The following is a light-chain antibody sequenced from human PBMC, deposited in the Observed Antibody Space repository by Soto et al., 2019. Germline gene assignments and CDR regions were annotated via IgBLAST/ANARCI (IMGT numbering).Light chain of an antibody. CDR2: AAS. J-gene: IGKJ5*01. V-gene: IGKV1-9*01. CDR1: QVISTS. CDR3: QQLFDSPIP. Sequence: DMGQTLAPSGLSTSIKKSVTITCRASQVISTSLAWYQVKPGKAPKLLIYAASTLESGVPSRFSATVSGTEFSLTITSLQPEDFATYYCQQLFDSPIPFGQGTLLAVK.